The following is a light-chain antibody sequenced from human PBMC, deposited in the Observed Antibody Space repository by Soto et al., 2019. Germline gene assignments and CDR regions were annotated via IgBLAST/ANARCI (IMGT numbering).Light chain of an antibody. V-gene: IGLV2-23*01. CDR2: EGS. CDR3: CSYAGSSIHVV. CDR1: SSDVVYYNL. J-gene: IGLJ2*01. Sequence: QSALTQPASVSGSPGQSITISCTGTSSDVVYYNLVSWYQQHPGKAPKLMIYEGSKRPSGVSHRFSGSKSGNTASLTISGLQADDEADYYCCSYAGSSIHVVFGGGTKLTVL.